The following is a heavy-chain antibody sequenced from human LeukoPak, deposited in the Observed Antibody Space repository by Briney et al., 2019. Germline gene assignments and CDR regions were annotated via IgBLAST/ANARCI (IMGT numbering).Heavy chain of an antibody. J-gene: IGHJ4*02. CDR2: ISGGGDST. CDR1: GFIFGKYA. D-gene: IGHD4-17*01. V-gene: IGHV3-23*01. Sequence: GGSLRLSCVGSGFIFGKYAMTWVRQAPGRGLEWVSTISGGGDSTWNADSVKGRFTVSRDNSKNTLFLQMNSLRAEDTAVYYCARRGESASYGDYRFDYWGQGTLVTVSS. CDR3: ARRGESASYGDYRFDY.